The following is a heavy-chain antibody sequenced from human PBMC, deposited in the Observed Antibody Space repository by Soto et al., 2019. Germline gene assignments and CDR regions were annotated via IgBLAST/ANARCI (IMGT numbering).Heavy chain of an antibody. J-gene: IGHJ4*02. D-gene: IGHD3-3*01. CDR2: IYWDDDK. V-gene: IGHV2-5*02. Sequence: QITLNESGPTVVRPTETLTLTCRFSGFSLTTSGVGVGWIRQSPGKAPERLALIYWDDDKRYSASLKSRLTITKYTSKNQVLLTVSDLDPTATATYYCAHRVLRTVFGLVTTTAIYFDFWGQGTPVAVSS. CDR3: AHRVLRTVFGLVTTTAIYFDF. CDR1: GFSLTTSGVG.